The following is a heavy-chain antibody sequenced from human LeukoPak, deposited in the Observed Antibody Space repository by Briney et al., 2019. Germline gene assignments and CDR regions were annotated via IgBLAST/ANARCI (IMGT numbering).Heavy chain of an antibody. Sequence: PSETLSLTCTVSGGSISSSSYYWGWIRQPPGKGLEWIGSIYYSGSTYYNPSLKSRVTISVDTSENQFSLKLSSVTAADTAVYYCARQLNYDFWSGYSPKYYMDVWGKGTTVTVSS. D-gene: IGHD3-3*01. V-gene: IGHV4-39*01. J-gene: IGHJ6*03. CDR1: GGSISSSSYY. CDR2: IYYSGST. CDR3: ARQLNYDFWSGYSPKYYMDV.